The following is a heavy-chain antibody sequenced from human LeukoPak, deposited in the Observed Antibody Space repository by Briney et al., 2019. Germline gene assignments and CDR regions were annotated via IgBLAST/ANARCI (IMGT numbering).Heavy chain of an antibody. V-gene: IGHV3-23*01. CDR3: AKVLAAAYYFDS. J-gene: IGHJ4*02. D-gene: IGHD6-13*01. Sequence: GRSLRLSCAASGFTFDDYAMHWVRQAPGAGLEWVSAISGSAGSTYYADSVKGRFTISRDNSKNTLYLQMNSLRAEDTAVYYCAKVLAAAYYFDSWGQGTLVTVSS. CDR2: ISGSAGST. CDR1: GFTFDDYA.